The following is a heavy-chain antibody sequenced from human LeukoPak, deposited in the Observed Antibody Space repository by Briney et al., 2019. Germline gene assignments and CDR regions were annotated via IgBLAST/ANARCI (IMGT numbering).Heavy chain of an antibody. J-gene: IGHJ4*02. CDR1: GFTFSSYA. Sequence: GGTLRLSCAASGFTFSSYAMHWVRQAPGKGLEYVSAISSNGGSTYYANSVKGRFTISRDNSKNTLYLQMGSLRAEDMAVYYCARGGRIVVVPAAISGFDYWGQGTLVTVSS. V-gene: IGHV3-64*01. CDR3: ARGGRIVVVPAAISGFDY. D-gene: IGHD2-2*01. CDR2: ISSNGGST.